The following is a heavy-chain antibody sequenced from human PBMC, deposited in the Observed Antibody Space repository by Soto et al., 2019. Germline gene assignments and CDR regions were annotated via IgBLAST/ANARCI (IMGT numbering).Heavy chain of an antibody. V-gene: IGHV4-31*03. CDR1: GGSISSGGYY. Sequence: SETLSLTCTVSGGSISSGGYYWSWIRQHPGKGLEWIGHIYNSGTTYNNPSLKSRVTLSVDTSKNQFSLKVNSVTAADSAVYYCARVALAGPATNAFFDYWGQGTLVTVSS. D-gene: IGHD2-2*01. CDR3: ARVALAGPATNAFFDY. CDR2: IYNSGTT. J-gene: IGHJ4*02.